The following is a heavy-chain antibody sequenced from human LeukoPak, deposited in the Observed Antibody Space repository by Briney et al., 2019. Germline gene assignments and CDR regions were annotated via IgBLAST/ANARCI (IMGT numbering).Heavy chain of an antibody. J-gene: IGHJ4*02. D-gene: IGHD1-26*01. CDR1: GYTFTSYG. Sequence: ASVKVSCKASGYTFTSYGISWVRQAPGQGLEWMGWISAYNGNTNYAQKLQGRVTMTTDTSTSTAYMELRSLRSDDTAVYYCARDGSGSYRQSLSLVDYWGQGTLVTVSS. CDR3: ARDGSGSYRQSLSLVDY. CDR2: ISAYNGNT. V-gene: IGHV1-18*01.